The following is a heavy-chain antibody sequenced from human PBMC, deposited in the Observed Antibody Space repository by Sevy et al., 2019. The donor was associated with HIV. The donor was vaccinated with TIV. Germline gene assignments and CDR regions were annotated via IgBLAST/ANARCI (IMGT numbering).Heavy chain of an antibody. D-gene: IGHD2-8*01. CDR3: TREGCTRPHDY. V-gene: IGHV3-23*01. CDR2: LSFGCGKI. J-gene: IGHJ4*02. Sequence: GGSLRLSCAASGFAFYDYSMSWIRQAPGKGLEWFGTLSFGCGKITYADSVKGRFTISRDNSKNSFYLQMVNSIVEDTALYYCTREGCTRPHDYWGQGTRVTVSS. CDR1: GFAFYDYS.